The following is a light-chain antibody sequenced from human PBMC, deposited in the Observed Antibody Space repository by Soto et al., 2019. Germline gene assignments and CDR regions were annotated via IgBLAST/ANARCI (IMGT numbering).Light chain of an antibody. Sequence: DIVLTQSPGTLSLSPGERATFSCRASQSVSSNYLAWYQQKPGQAPRLLIYGASSRATGIPGRFSGSGSGTEFTLTISSLQSEDFAVYYCQQYNHWPLTFGGGTKVDIK. J-gene: IGKJ4*01. CDR3: QQYNHWPLT. V-gene: IGKV3D-15*01. CDR1: QSVSSN. CDR2: GAS.